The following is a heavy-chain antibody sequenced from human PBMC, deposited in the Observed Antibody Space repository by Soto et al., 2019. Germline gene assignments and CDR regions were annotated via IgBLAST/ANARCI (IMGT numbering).Heavy chain of an antibody. V-gene: IGHV1-8*01. J-gene: IGHJ5*02. CDR2: MNPNSGNT. D-gene: IGHD6-19*01. CDR1: GYTFTSYD. CDR3: ARDPGYSSGWYGGADWFDP. Sequence: QVQLVQSGAEVKKPGASVKVSCKASGYTFTSYDINWVRQATGQGLEWMGWMNPNSGNTGYAQKFQGRVTMTRNTSISTAYMERSSLRSEDTAVYYCARDPGYSSGWYGGADWFDPWGQGTLVTVSS.